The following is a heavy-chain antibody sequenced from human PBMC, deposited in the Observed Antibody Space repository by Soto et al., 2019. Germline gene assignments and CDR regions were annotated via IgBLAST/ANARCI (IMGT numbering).Heavy chain of an antibody. CDR1: GFTLNNYY. J-gene: IGHJ4*02. Sequence: LRLSCAASGFTLNNYYLSWVRQAPGKGLEWVGNIKGDGSDPHYVDSVKGRFTISRDNAENSIYLQMNSLKAEDTAMYYCARDPVTADWGQGTLVTVSS. CDR3: ARDPVTAD. CDR2: IKGDGSDP. V-gene: IGHV3-7*03.